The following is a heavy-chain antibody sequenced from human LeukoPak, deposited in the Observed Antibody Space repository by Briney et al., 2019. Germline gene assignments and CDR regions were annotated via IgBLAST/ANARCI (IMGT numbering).Heavy chain of an antibody. CDR2: NSGST. CDR3: ARRGYSGYASN. D-gene: IGHD5-12*01. J-gene: IGHJ4*02. Sequence: SETLYLTCTVSGDSFGSNNYYYWGWIRQPPGKGLEWIGSNSGSTYYNPSLKSRVTISVDTSKNQFSLKLSSVTAADTAVYYCARRGYSGYASNWGQGTLVTVSS. V-gene: IGHV4-39*07. CDR1: GDSFGSNNYY.